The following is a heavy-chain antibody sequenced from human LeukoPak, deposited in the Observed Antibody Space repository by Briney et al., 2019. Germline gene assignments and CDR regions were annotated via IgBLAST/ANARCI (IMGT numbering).Heavy chain of an antibody. CDR1: GYTFTGYY. CDR3: ARRGIPMVRGVTARYYFDY. V-gene: IGHV1-2*02. J-gene: IGHJ4*02. CDR2: INPNSGGT. Sequence: ASVKVSCKASGYTFTGYYMHWVRQAPGQGLEWMGWINPNSGGTNYAQKFQGRVTMTRDTSISTAYMELSRLRSDDTVVYYCARRGIPMVRGVTARYYFDYWGQGTLVTVSS. D-gene: IGHD3-10*01.